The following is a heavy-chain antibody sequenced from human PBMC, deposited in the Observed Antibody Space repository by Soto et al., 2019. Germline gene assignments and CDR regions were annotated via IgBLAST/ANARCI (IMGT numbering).Heavy chain of an antibody. CDR2: IYYSGST. CDR1: GGSISSGGYY. CDR3: ASLVAPVGYFDL. D-gene: IGHD2-15*01. Sequence: QVQLQESGPGLVKPSQTLSLTCTVSGGSISSGGYYWSWIRQHPGKGLEWIGYIYYSGSTYYNPSLKSRVTISVDTSKNQFCLQRGAVTAADPAVYYCASLVAPVGYFDLWGRGPLVTGSS. V-gene: IGHV4-31*03. J-gene: IGHJ2*01.